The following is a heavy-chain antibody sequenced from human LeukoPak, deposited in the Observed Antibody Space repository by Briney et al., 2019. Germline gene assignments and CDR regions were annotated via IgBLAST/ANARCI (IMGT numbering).Heavy chain of an antibody. CDR3: AELGITMIGGV. D-gene: IGHD3-10*02. Sequence: GGSLRLSCAASGFTFSTYYMSWVRQAPGTGLEWVANIKQDGSEKYYVDSVKGRFTISRDNAKNSLYLQVNSLRAEDTAVYYCAELGITMIGGVWGKGTTVTISS. V-gene: IGHV3-7*01. J-gene: IGHJ6*04. CDR1: GFTFSTYY. CDR2: IKQDGSEK.